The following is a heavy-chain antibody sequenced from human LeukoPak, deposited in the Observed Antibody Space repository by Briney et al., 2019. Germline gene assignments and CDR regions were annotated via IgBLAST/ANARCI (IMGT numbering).Heavy chain of an antibody. Sequence: PSETLSLTCTVSGYSISSGYYWGWIRQPPGKGLEWIGSIYHSGSTYYNPSLKSRVTISVDTSKNQFSLKLSSVTAADTAVYYCARHPLRRFWSGYHFDYWGQGTLVTVSS. V-gene: IGHV4-38-2*02. D-gene: IGHD3-3*01. CDR3: ARHPLRRFWSGYHFDY. CDR2: IYHSGST. CDR1: GYSISSGYY. J-gene: IGHJ4*02.